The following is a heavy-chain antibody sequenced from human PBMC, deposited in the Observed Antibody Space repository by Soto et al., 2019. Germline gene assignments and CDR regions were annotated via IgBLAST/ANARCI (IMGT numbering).Heavy chain of an antibody. CDR2: ISASGDNT. V-gene: IGHV3-23*01. CDR3: ARSLDNWNYVDY. D-gene: IGHD1-20*01. Sequence: HPGGSLRLSCAASGFTFGSYAMSWVRQAPGKGLEWVSGISASGDNTYYADSVKGRFTISRDNSKNTLYLHMNTLRAEDTAVYYCARSLDNWNYVDYWGQGALVTVSS. J-gene: IGHJ4*02. CDR1: GFTFGSYA.